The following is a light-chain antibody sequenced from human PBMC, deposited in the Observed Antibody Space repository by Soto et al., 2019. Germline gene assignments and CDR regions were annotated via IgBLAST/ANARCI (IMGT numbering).Light chain of an antibody. V-gene: IGKV3-20*01. Sequence: EIVLTQSPGTLSLSPGESATRSCRASQSVSSSYLAWYQQKPGQAPRLLIYGASSRATGIPDRFSGSGSGTDFTLTISRLETEDFAVYYCQQYGSSPWTFGQGTKV. CDR2: GAS. CDR1: QSVSSSY. J-gene: IGKJ1*01. CDR3: QQYGSSPWT.